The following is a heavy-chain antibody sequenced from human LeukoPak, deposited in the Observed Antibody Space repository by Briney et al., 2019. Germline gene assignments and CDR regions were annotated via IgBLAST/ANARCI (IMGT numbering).Heavy chain of an antibody. CDR3: ARLGYYYYGMDV. Sequence: PSGTLSLTCTVSGGSISSYYWSWIRQPPGKGLEWIGYIYYSGSTNYNPSLKSRVTISVDTSKNQFSLKLSSVTAADTAVYYCARLGYYYYGMDVWGQGTTVTVS. CDR2: IYYSGST. V-gene: IGHV4-59*08. CDR1: GGSISSYY. J-gene: IGHJ6*02.